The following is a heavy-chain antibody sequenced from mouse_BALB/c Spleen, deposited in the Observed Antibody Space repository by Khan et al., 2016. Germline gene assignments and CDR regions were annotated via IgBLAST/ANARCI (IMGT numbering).Heavy chain of an antibody. CDR1: GYSITSDYA. CDR3: ASRNWDVDY. Sequence: EVQLVESGPGLVKPSQSLSLTCTVTGYSITSDYAWNWIRQFPGNKLEWMGHISYSGSTSYNPSLKSRISITRDTSKNQFFLQLNSVTTEDTATYYCASRNWDVDYWGQGTTLTVSS. J-gene: IGHJ2*01. V-gene: IGHV3-2*02. D-gene: IGHD4-1*02. CDR2: ISYSGST.